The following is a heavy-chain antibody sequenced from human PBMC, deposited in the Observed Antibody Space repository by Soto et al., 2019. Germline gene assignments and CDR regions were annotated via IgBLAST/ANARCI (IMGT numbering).Heavy chain of an antibody. V-gene: IGHV1-69*02. J-gene: IGHJ5*02. Sequence: QVQLVQSGAEVKKPGSSVKVSCKASGGTFSSYTISWVRQAPGQGLEWMGRIIPILGIANYAQKFQGRVTMTADKSTSTAYMELSSLRSEDTAVYYCARSAIEGRGWYSWFDPWGQGTLGTVSS. D-gene: IGHD6-19*01. CDR1: GGTFSSYT. CDR3: ARSAIEGRGWYSWFDP. CDR2: IIPILGIA.